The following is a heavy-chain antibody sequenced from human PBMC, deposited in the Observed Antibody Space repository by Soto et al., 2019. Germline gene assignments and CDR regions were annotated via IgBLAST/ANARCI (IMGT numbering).Heavy chain of an antibody. V-gene: IGHV4-34*01. CDR1: GGSFSGYY. CDR2: INHSGST. J-gene: IGHJ4*02. Sequence: QVPLQQRGAGLLKPSETLSLTCAVYGGSFSGYYWSWIRQPPGNGLEWIGEINHSGSTNYNPPLESRVTISVDTSKNKFSGNVGSVTAADSAVYYCARGRGLCYWGQGTLVTVSS. CDR3: ARGRGLCY.